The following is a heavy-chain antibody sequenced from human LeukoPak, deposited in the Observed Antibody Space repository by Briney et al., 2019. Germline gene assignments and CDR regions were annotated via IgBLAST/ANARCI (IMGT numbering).Heavy chain of an antibody. CDR3: TRFNSNTKWFDP. CDR2: TYYRSKWFN. D-gene: IGHD3-3*01. CDR1: GDSVSSNSAA. V-gene: IGHV6-1*01. J-gene: IGHJ5*02. Sequence: LSQTLSLTCAISGDSVSSNSAAWNWIRQSPSRGLEWLGRTYYRSKWFNDYAVSVKSRITINPDTSKNQFSLQLNSVTGEDTTVYYCTRFNSNTKWFDPWGQGTLVTVSS.